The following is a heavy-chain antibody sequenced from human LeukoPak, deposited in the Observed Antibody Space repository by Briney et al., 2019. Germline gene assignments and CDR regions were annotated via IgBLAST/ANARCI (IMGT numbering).Heavy chain of an antibody. Sequence: PGGSLRLSCAASGFTFSSHGMSWVRQAPGKGLEWVSSISSTSSYIYYADSVKGRFTISRDNAKNSLYLQMNSLRAEDTAVYYCARVGIAAAGTYWFDPWGQGTLVTVSS. J-gene: IGHJ5*02. CDR1: GFTFSSHG. D-gene: IGHD6-13*01. V-gene: IGHV3-21*01. CDR2: ISSTSSYI. CDR3: ARVGIAAAGTYWFDP.